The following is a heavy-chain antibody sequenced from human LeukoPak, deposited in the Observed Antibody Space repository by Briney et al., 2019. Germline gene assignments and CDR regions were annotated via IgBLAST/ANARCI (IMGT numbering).Heavy chain of an antibody. Sequence: GGSLRLSCAASQFSFSIYAMSWVRQAPGKGLEWVSSITSSGEGTYYTGSVNGRFTISRDNSKNTLYLQMNSLRAEDTAVYYCARDRPNHYGSNGHYYQRNGDHWGQGTLVTVSS. D-gene: IGHD3-22*01. V-gene: IGHV3-23*01. CDR3: ARDRPNHYGSNGHYYQRNGDH. CDR2: ITSSGEGT. J-gene: IGHJ5*02. CDR1: QFSFSIYA.